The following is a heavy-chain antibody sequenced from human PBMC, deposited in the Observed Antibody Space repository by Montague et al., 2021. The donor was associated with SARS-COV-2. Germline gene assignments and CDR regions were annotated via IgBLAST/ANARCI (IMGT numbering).Heavy chain of an antibody. CDR1: GGSISSGGYY. CDR3: ARARITMIVVVNAFDI. J-gene: IGHJ3*02. CDR2: IYYSGST. D-gene: IGHD3-22*01. Sequence: TLSLTCTVSGGSISSGGYYWSWIRQPPGKGLEWIGYIYYSGSTYYNPSLKSRVTISVDTSKNQFSLKLSSVTVADTAVYYCARARITMIVVVNAFDIWGQGTMVTVSS. V-gene: IGHV4-31*03.